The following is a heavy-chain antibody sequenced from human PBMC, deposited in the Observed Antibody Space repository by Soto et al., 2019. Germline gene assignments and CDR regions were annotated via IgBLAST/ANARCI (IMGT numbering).Heavy chain of an antibody. V-gene: IGHV1-3*01. CDR1: GYRFTAVS. CDR2: ITAGAGHT. Sequence: GSVKGSYKACGYRFTAVSIHLVRQAPGQRLEWLGWITAGAGHTDYSQNFQGRVTITRDTSASTAYMELSSLRSEDTAVYYCARENPPQLGSYYDFWGQGTLVTVSS. J-gene: IGHJ4*03. D-gene: IGHD3-3*02. CDR3: ARENPPQLGSYYDF.